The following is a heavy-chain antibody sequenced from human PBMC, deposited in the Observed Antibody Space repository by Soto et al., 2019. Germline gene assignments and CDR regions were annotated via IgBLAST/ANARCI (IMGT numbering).Heavy chain of an antibody. CDR2: IYYSGST. D-gene: IGHD5-18*01. V-gene: IGHV4-59*01. J-gene: IGHJ4*02. CDR1: GGSISSYY. Sequence: QVQLQESGPGLVKPSETLSLTCTVSGGSISSYYWSWIRQPPGKRLELIGYIYYSGSTNYNPSLTSRVTISVDPSKNQFSLKLSSVTAADTAVYYCARGIPLWPITYYFDYWGQGTLVTVSS. CDR3: ARGIPLWPITYYFDY.